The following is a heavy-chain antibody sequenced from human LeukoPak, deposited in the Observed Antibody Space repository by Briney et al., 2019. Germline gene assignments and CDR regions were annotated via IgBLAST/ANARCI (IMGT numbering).Heavy chain of an antibody. CDR3: AREEGNWGDAFDI. D-gene: IGHD7-27*01. CDR1: GYTFTGYY. V-gene: IGHV1-18*04. J-gene: IGHJ3*02. Sequence: ASVKVSCKASGYTFTGYYMHWVRQAPGQGLECMGWISGSNGNTNYAQKLQGRVTMTTDTSTSTAYMELRSLRSDDTAVYYCAREEGNWGDAFDIWGQGTMVTVSS. CDR2: ISGSNGNT.